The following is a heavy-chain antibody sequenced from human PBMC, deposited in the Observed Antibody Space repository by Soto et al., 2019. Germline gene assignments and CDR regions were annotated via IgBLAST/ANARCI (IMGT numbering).Heavy chain of an antibody. Sequence: VQLLESGGDLVQPGGSLRLSCAASGFTFTNYAMAWVRQAPGKGLEWVSATSGSGGSSFYADSVKGRFTISRDNSKSTLYLQMNSLRVEDTAVYYCAKDQQWLVRSNFDFWGQGILVTVSS. V-gene: IGHV3-23*01. D-gene: IGHD6-19*01. CDR3: AKDQQWLVRSNFDF. J-gene: IGHJ4*02. CDR2: TSGSGGSS. CDR1: GFTFTNYA.